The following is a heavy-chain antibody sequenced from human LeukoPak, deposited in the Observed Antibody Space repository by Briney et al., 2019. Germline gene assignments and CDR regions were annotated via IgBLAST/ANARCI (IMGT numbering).Heavy chain of an antibody. CDR2: IYTSGST. V-gene: IGHV4-4*07. D-gene: IGHD3-3*01. J-gene: IGHJ3*02. CDR3: ARDGQALRFLEWLKKDDAFDI. Sequence: SETLSLTCTVSGGSISRYYWSWIRQPAGKGLEWIGRIYTSGSTNYNPSLKSRVTMSVDTSKNQFSLKLSSVTAADTAVYYCARDGQALRFLEWLKKDDAFDIWGQGTMVTVSS. CDR1: GGSISRYY.